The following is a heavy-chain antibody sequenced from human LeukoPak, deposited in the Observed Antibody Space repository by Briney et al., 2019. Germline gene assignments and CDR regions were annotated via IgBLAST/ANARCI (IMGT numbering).Heavy chain of an antibody. Sequence: SVKVSCKASGGTFSSYAISWVRQAPGQGLEWMGRIIPILGIANYAQKFQGRVTITADKSTSTAYMELSSLRSEDTAVYYCARASHTIFGVVTYYGMDIWGQGTTVTVSS. CDR1: GGTFSSYA. CDR2: IIPILGIA. V-gene: IGHV1-69*04. CDR3: ARASHTIFGVVTYYGMDI. D-gene: IGHD3-3*01. J-gene: IGHJ6*02.